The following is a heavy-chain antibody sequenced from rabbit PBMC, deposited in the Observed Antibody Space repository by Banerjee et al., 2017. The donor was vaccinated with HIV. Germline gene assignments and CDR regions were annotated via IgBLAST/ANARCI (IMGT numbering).Heavy chain of an antibody. CDR2: IAAGSSGST. J-gene: IGHJ4*01. CDR3: ARDLAGVIGWNFSL. D-gene: IGHD4-1*01. V-gene: IGHV1S45*01. Sequence: QEQLEESGGDLVKPEGSLTLTCTASGFSFSSRYWICWVRQAPGKGLEWTGCIAAGSSGSTYYASWAKGRFTISKTSSTTVTLQMTSLTAADTATYFCARDLAGVIGWNFSLWGQGTLVTVS. CDR1: GFSFSSRYW.